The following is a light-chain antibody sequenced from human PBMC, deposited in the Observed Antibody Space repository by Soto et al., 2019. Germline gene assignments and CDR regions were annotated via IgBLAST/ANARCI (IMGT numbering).Light chain of an antibody. V-gene: IGLV2-14*01. CDR3: SSYTGSSTLWV. CDR2: EVR. CDR1: SSDVGAYNY. J-gene: IGLJ3*02. Sequence: QSALTQPASGSGSPGQSITISCTGTSSDVGAYNYVSWYQQHPGKAPKLLIYEVRNRPSGVSDRFSGSKSGNTASLTISGLQAEDEADYYCSSYTGSSTLWVFGGGTKLTVL.